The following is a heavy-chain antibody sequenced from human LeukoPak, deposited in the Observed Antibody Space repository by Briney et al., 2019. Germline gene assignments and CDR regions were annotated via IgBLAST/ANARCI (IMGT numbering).Heavy chain of an antibody. Sequence: SETLSLTCTVSAGSISSYYWSWIRQPPGKGLEWIGYIYSSGSTNYNPSLKSRVTISVDTSKNQFSLQLNSVTPEDTAVYYCARDQIEMATIMDYYYGMDVWGQGTTVTVSS. D-gene: IGHD5-24*01. CDR2: IYSSGST. V-gene: IGHV4-59*12. J-gene: IGHJ6*02. CDR3: ARDQIEMATIMDYYYGMDV. CDR1: AGSISSYY.